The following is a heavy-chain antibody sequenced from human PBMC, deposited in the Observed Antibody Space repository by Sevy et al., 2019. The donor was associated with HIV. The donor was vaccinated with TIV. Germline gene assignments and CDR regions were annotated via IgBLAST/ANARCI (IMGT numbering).Heavy chain of an antibody. D-gene: IGHD2-15*01. CDR2: ISAYNGNT. CDR3: AREKDIVVVVAAARIYYYGMDV. CDR1: GYTFTSYG. V-gene: IGHV1-18*01. Sequence: ASVKVSCKASGYTFTSYGISWVRQAPGQGLEWMGWISAYNGNTNYAQKLQGRVTMTTDTSTSTAYMELRSLGSDDTAVYYCAREKDIVVVVAAARIYYYGMDVWGQGTTVTVSS. J-gene: IGHJ6*02.